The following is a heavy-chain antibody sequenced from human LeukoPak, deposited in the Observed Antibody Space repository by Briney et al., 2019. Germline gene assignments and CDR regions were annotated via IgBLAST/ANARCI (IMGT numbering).Heavy chain of an antibody. CDR1: GGSISSYY. D-gene: IGHD1-7*01. CDR2: IYHSGST. V-gene: IGHV4-59*01. CDR3: ARGDAWNYRGLYYYYMDV. Sequence: SETLSLTCTVSGGSISSYYWSWLRQPPGKGLEWIGYIYHSGSTNYNPSLKSRVTISVDTSKNQFSLKLSSVTAADTAVYYCARGDAWNYRGLYYYYMDVWGKGTTVTVSS. J-gene: IGHJ6*03.